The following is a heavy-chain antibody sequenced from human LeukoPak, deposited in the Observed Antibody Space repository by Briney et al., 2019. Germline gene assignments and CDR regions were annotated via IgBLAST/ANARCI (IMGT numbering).Heavy chain of an antibody. CDR1: GFSLTTSGVG. D-gene: IGHD3-22*01. CDR2: IYWDDDK. J-gene: IGHJ2*01. V-gene: IGHV2-5*02. CDR3: AHTGHYYDRNNANWYFDL. Sequence: NVSGPTLVKPTQTLPLTCTFSGFSLTTSGVGVGWIRQPPGKALEWLAVIYWDDDKRYSPSLKNRLTITKDTSKNQEVLSVTNMDPVDTATYYCAHTGHYYDRNNANWYFDLWGRGTLVTVSS.